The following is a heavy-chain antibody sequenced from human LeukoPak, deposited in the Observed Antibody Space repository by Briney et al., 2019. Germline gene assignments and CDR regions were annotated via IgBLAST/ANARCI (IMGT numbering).Heavy chain of an antibody. V-gene: IGHV3-30-3*02. CDR3: AGIAAAGTGSHFDH. J-gene: IGHJ4*02. CDR2: ISYDGSKK. D-gene: IGHD6-13*01. CDR1: GFTFSSYA. Sequence: GGSLRLSCAASGFTFSSYAMHWVRQAPGKGLEWVAVISYDGSKKYYGDSVKGRFTISRDNSKNTLYLQMNSLRSEDTAVYYCAGIAAAGTGSHFDHWGQGTLVTVSS.